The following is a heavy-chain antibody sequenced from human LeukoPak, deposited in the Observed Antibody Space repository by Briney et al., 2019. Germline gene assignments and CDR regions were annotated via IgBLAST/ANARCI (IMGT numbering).Heavy chain of an antibody. J-gene: IGHJ6*03. D-gene: IGHD2-15*01. Sequence: SETLSLTCAVYGGSFSGYYWSWIRQPPGKGLEWIGEINHSGSTNYNPSLKSRVTISVDTSKNQFSLKLSSVTAADTAVYYCARDQYCSGGSCHANHYYYVDVWGKGTTVTVSS. CDR1: GGSFSGYY. CDR3: ARDQYCSGGSCHANHYYYVDV. V-gene: IGHV4-34*01. CDR2: INHSGST.